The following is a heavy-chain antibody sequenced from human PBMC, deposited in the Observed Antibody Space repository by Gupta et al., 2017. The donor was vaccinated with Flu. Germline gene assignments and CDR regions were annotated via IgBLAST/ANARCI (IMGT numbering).Heavy chain of an antibody. CDR2: ISSSSSYI. Sequence: YSMNWSSQGPGKGLEWVSSISSSSSYIYYAVLVKGRFTVSRDNAKNSLYLQMDSPSAEDTAVYHGAGSFAFDRSAYYDYCGLVTLGTMSS. J-gene: IGHJ4*02. CDR1: YS. D-gene: IGHD3-22*01. CDR3: AGSFAFDRSAYYDY. V-gene: IGHV3-21*01.